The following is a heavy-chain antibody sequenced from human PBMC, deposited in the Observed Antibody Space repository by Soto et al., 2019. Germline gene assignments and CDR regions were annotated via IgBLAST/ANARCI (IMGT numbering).Heavy chain of an antibody. J-gene: IGHJ3*02. D-gene: IGHD1-26*01. Sequence: QVQLVQSGAEVRKPGSSVKVSCKASGGSFSSYAISWVRQAPGQGLEWMGGITPLVGKTNHSQRFQGRVSITADKSTSTAYMELTSLRSEDTAVYHCARMQKWELADDFEIWGQGTMVTVSS. CDR1: GGSFSSYA. CDR3: ARMQKWELADDFEI. V-gene: IGHV1-69*06. CDR2: ITPLVGKT.